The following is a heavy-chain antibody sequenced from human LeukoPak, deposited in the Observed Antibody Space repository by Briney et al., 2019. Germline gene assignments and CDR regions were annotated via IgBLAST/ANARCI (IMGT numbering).Heavy chain of an antibody. CDR3: ARVGPYGAYYYYYYMDV. Sequence: SETLSLTCAVCGGSFSGYYWRWLRQPPGKGREGIGEINHSGSTNYNPSLKSRVTITVETCKNQYSLKLISVTSADTAVYYCARVGPYGAYYYYYYMDVWGKGTTVTVSS. CDR1: GGSFSGYY. J-gene: IGHJ6*03. D-gene: IGHD4-17*01. V-gene: IGHV4-34*01. CDR2: INHSGST.